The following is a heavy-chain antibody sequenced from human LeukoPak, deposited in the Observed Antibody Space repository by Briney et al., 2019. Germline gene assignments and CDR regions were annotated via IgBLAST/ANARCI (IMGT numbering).Heavy chain of an antibody. Sequence: PGGSLRLSCAASRFTFSSYEMNWVRQAPGKGLEWVSYISGSSTYYADSVRGRFTISRDNAKNSLYLQMNSLRAEDTAVYYCARCPRSSDAFDIWGQGTMVTVSS. V-gene: IGHV3-48*03. CDR2: ISGSST. CDR1: RFTFSSYE. J-gene: IGHJ3*02. CDR3: ARCPRSSDAFDI.